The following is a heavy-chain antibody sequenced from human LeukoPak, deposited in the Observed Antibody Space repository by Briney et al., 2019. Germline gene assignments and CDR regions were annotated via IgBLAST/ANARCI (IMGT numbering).Heavy chain of an antibody. Sequence: ASVKVSCKASGYTFTSYYMHWVRQAPGQGLEWMGIINPSGGSTSYAQKFQGRVTMTRDTSTSTVYMELSSLRSEDTAVYYCARGAYIVVVVAATPDDAFDIWGQGTMVTVSS. CDR2: INPSGGST. D-gene: IGHD2-15*01. J-gene: IGHJ3*02. CDR1: GYTFTSYY. V-gene: IGHV1-46*01. CDR3: ARGAYIVVVVAATPDDAFDI.